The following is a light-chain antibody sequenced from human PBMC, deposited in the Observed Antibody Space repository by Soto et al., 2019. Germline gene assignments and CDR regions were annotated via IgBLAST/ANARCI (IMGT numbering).Light chain of an antibody. J-gene: IGLJ2*01. CDR1: SNDVGGYNY. CDR2: DVS. CDR3: CSYAGSFTVV. Sequence: QSALTQPRSASGSPRQSVTISCTGTSNDVGGYNYVSWYQQHPGKAPKLMIYDVSKRPSGVPDRFSGSKSGNTASLTISGLQAEDEADYYCCSYAGSFTVVFGGGTKLTVL. V-gene: IGLV2-11*01.